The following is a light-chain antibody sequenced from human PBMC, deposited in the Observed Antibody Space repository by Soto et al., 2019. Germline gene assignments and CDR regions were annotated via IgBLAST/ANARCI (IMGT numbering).Light chain of an antibody. V-gene: IGKV1-39*01. Sequence: DIQMTQSPSSLSASVGDRVIITCRASQSISGFLNWYQQKPGKAPKLLIYAASKLQSGVPSRFNGSGSGTDFTLTISYLQPEDFATYYCQQSYISLITFGQGTRLEMK. J-gene: IGKJ5*01. CDR1: QSISGF. CDR3: QQSYISLIT. CDR2: AAS.